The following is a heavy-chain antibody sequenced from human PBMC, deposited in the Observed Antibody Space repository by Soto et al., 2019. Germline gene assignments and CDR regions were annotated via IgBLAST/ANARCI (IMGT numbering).Heavy chain of an antibody. J-gene: IGHJ4*02. CDR1: GYTFTSYY. CDR2: ITPSGDNT. CDR3: ARGWGYAYYFDY. Sequence: ASVKVSCKASGYTFTSYYMHWVRQAPGQGLEWMGVITPSGDNTKYAQKFQGRVTITRDTSASTAYMELSSLRSEDTAVYYCARGWGYAYYFDYWGQGTLVTVSS. V-gene: IGHV1-46*01. D-gene: IGHD3-16*01.